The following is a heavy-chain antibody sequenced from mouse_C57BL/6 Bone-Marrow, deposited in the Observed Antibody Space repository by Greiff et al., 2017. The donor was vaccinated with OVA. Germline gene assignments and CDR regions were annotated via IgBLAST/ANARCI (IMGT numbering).Heavy chain of an antibody. Sequence: QVQLKQSGAELVRPGSSVKLSCKASGYTFTSYWMDWVKQRPGRGLEWIGHIYPSDSETQYNQKFKDKATLTVDKSSSTAYMQLSSLTSKDSAVYFCARGTVTTGAMDYWGQGTSVTVSS. J-gene: IGHJ4*01. V-gene: IGHV1-61*01. CDR2: IYPSDSET. D-gene: IGHD1-1*01. CDR1: GYTFTSYW. CDR3: ARGTVTTGAMDY.